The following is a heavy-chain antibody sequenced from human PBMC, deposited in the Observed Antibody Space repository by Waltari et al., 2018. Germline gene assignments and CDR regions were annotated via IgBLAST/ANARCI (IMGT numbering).Heavy chain of an antibody. V-gene: IGHV6-1*01. CDR2: TYYRSKWYN. CDR1: GDSISSNGVA. CDR3: ARGRNSGFDY. J-gene: IGHJ4*02. Sequence: QVQLQQSGPELVKPSQTLSLTCDISGDSISSNGVAWNWTRQSPSRGLEWLGRTYYRSKWYNDYAVSVKSRITINPDTSKNQFSLQLNSVTPDDTALYYCARGRNSGFDYWGQGTLVTVSS. D-gene: IGHD2-15*01.